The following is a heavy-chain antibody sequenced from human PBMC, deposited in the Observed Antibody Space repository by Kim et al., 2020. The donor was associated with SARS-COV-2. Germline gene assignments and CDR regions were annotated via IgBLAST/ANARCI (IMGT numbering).Heavy chain of an antibody. CDR1: AGSIRSDYY. V-gene: IGHV4-38-2*02. CDR2: SHHSGIT. J-gene: IGHJ5*02. CDR3: AGVGYSEGRDWFDA. D-gene: IGHD6-13*01. Sequence: SETLSLTCSVSAGSIRSDYYWGWIRQPPGKGLEWIGSSHHSGITYYNPTLKSLVIIAVDTSKDQLSLKVISVTAAATAIYYWAGVGYSEGRDWFDAWAKG.